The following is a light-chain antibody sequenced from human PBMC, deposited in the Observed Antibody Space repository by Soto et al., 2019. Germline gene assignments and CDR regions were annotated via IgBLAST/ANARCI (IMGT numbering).Light chain of an antibody. CDR3: QQSYSTPIS. Sequence: IRMTQSPSSLSASVGDTVTITCRASQSISSHLNWYQQKPGKAPNLLMYTASNLQSGVPSRFSGSGSGTDFTLTISSLQPEDFATYYCQQSYSTPISFGKGHDWRL. J-gene: IGKJ5*01. CDR2: TAS. CDR1: QSISSH. V-gene: IGKV1-39*01.